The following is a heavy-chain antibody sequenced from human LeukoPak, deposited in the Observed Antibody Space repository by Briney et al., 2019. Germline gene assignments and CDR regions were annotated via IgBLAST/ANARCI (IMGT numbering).Heavy chain of an antibody. D-gene: IGHD2-2*01. CDR3: VSCGTTTCIIRFDH. CDR1: GFTFSRYW. V-gene: IGHV3-7*01. J-gene: IGHJ4*02. CDR2: IKEDGSEK. Sequence: GGSLRLSCAASGFTFSRYWMNWVRQAPGKGQEWVASIKEDGSEKSYVDSVKGRFTISRDNAKNSLYLQMNSLRAEDTAIYYCVSCGTTTCIIRFDHWGQGTLVTVSS.